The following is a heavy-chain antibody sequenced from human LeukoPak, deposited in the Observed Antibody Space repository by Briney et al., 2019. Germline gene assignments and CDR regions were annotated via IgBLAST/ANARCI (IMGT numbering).Heavy chain of an antibody. V-gene: IGHV3-23*01. CDR3: AKDSGSGWYEAHFDP. CDR2: ISGSGGST. Sequence: GGSLRLSCAASGFTFSSYAMSWVRQAPGKGLEWVSAISGSGGSTYYADSVKGRFTISRDNSKNTLYLQMNSLRAEDTALYYCAKDSGSGWYEAHFDPWGQGTLVTVSS. J-gene: IGHJ5*02. D-gene: IGHD6-19*01. CDR1: GFTFSSYA.